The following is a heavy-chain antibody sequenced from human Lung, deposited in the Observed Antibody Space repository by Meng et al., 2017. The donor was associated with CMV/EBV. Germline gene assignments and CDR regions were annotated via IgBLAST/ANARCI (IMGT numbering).Heavy chain of an antibody. CDR3: ARIVGGSYYGD. J-gene: IGHJ4*02. V-gene: IGHV2-70D*14. CDR1: GFSLSTSGMR. CDR2: IDWDDDK. Sequence: GXXLVXPTQTLTLTCTFSGFSLSTSGMRVSWIRQPPGKTLEWLARIDWDDDKFYSTSLKTRLTISKDPSKNQVVLTMTNMDPVDTATYYCARIVGGSYYGDXGQGXLVTVSS. D-gene: IGHD1-26*01.